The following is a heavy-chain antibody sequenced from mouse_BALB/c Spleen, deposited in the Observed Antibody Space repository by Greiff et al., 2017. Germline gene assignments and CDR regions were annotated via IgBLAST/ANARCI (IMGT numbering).Heavy chain of an antibody. J-gene: IGHJ3*01. Sequence: VQLKQSGPDLVKPSQSLSLTCTVTGYSITSGYSWHWIRQFPGNKLERMGYIHYSGSTNYNPSLKSRISITRDTSKNQFFLQLNSVTTEDTATDYCAREGSTIPFAYWGQGTLVTVSA. V-gene: IGHV3-1*02. D-gene: IGHD2-1*01. CDR1: GYSITSGYS. CDR2: IHYSGST. CDR3: AREGSTIPFAY.